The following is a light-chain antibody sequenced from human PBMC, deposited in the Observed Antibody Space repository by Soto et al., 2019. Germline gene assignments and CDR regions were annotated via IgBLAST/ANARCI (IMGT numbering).Light chain of an antibody. CDR3: CSYTSSSTYV. CDR1: XXDVGGYNY. Sequence: QSALTQPASVSGSPGQSITISXXGXXXDVGGYNYVSWYQQYPGKAPKLMIYEVSNRPSGVSNRFSGSKSGNTASLTISGLQAEDEADYYCCSYTSSSTYVFGTGTKVTVL. V-gene: IGLV2-14*01. J-gene: IGLJ1*01. CDR2: EVS.